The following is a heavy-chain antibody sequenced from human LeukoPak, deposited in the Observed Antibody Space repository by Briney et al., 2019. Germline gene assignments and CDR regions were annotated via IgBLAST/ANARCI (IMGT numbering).Heavy chain of an antibody. J-gene: IGHJ4*02. Sequence: SVKVSCKASGGTFSSYAISWVRQAPGQGLEWMGRIIPILGIANYAQKFQGRVTITADKSTSTAYMELSSLRSEDAAVYYCARGGRDGYSSGFDYWGQGTLVTVSS. V-gene: IGHV1-69*04. D-gene: IGHD5-24*01. CDR2: IIPILGIA. CDR3: ARGGRDGYSSGFDY. CDR1: GGTFSSYA.